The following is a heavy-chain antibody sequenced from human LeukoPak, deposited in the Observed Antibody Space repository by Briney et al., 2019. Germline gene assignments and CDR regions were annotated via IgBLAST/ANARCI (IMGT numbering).Heavy chain of an antibody. CDR2: VIPILGIA. CDR3: ARDNGRDGYNYAFDI. Sequence: SGKGSFKASGGTFSSYAISWVRPAPGQGVGWMGRVIPILGIANYAQKFQGRVTITADKSTSTAYMELSSLRSEDTAVYYCARDNGRDGYNYAFDIWGQGTMVTVSS. D-gene: IGHD5-24*01. J-gene: IGHJ3*02. CDR1: GGTFSSYA. V-gene: IGHV1-69*04.